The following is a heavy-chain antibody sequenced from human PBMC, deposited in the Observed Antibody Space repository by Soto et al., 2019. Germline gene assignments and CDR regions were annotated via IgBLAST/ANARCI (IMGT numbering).Heavy chain of an antibody. J-gene: IGHJ6*03. CDR3: ARDDRFGELTYYYYYYMDV. Sequence: LRLSCAASGFTFSSYGMHWVRQAPGKGLEWVAVIWYDGSNKYYADSVKGRFTISRDNSKNTLYLQMNSLRAEDTAVYYCARDDRFGELTYYYYYYMDVWGKGTTVTVSS. CDR2: IWYDGSNK. D-gene: IGHD3-10*01. CDR1: GFTFSSYG. V-gene: IGHV3-33*01.